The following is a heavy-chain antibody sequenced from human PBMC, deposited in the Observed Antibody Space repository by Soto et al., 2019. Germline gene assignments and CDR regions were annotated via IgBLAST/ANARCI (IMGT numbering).Heavy chain of an antibody. CDR3: ARVEWEIRNGAFDM. V-gene: IGHV3-53*01. Sequence: PGGSLRLSCSASVFTVISNYISWFLQAPGKGLEWVSFIYSGGSTYYADSVNGRFTISRDNSKNTLYLQMNSLRAEDTAVYYGARVEWEIRNGAFDMWGQGKMVTVSS. D-gene: IGHD1-26*01. J-gene: IGHJ3*02. CDR2: IYSGGST. CDR1: VFTVISNY.